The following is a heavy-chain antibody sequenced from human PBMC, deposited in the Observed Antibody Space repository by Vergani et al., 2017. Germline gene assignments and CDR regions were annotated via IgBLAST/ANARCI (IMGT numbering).Heavy chain of an antibody. D-gene: IGHD3-22*01. CDR2: FDPEHGEV. J-gene: IGHJ4*02. CDR1: GYSLTELT. V-gene: IGHV1-24*01. CDR3: AIVTGYYDSNGYYLDY. Sequence: QVQLVQSGSEVRKPGASVKVSCQVSGYSLTELTIHWVRQAPGKGLEWMEGFDPEHGEVTFAHHIQGRVTMTEDRSTDKAYMELSSLRPEDAALYYCAIVTGYYDSNGYYLDYWGQGTLVTVSS.